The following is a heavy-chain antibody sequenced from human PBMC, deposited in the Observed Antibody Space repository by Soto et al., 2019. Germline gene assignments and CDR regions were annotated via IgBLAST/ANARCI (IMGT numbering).Heavy chain of an antibody. V-gene: IGHV3-23*01. J-gene: IGHJ6*02. CDR2: ISGSGGST. CDR1: GFTFSSYA. Sequence: PGGSLRLSCAASGFTFSSYAMNWVRQAPGKGLEWVSGISGSGGSTYYADSVKGRFTISRDNSKNTLYLQMNSLRAEDTAVYYCAKDQATVMDEGGMDVWGQGTTVTVSS. CDR3: AKDQATVMDEGGMDV. D-gene: IGHD5-18*01.